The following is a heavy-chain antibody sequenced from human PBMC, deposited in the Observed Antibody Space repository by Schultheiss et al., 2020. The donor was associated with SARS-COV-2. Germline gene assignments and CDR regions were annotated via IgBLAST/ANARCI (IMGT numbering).Heavy chain of an antibody. V-gene: IGHV4-61*01. CDR2: IYYSGST. CDR3: ASISGYDYPYYFDY. D-gene: IGHD5-12*01. CDR1: GGSVNSGSYY. Sequence: SQTLSLTCTVSGGSVNSGSYYWSWIRQPPGKGLEWIGYIYYSGSTNYNPSLKSRVTISVDTSKNQFSLKLRSMTAADTAVYFCASISGYDYPYYFDYWGQGTLVTVSS. J-gene: IGHJ4*02.